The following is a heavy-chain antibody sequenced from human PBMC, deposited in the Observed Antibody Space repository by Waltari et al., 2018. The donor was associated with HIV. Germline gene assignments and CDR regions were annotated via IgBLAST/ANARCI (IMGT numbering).Heavy chain of an antibody. Sequence: QVQLVQSGAEVKKPGASLKVSCKTSGYKFTSYGIGWVRQAPGQGLEWMGWISPFNGDTNYAEKFQGRVTMTTDTSTATVYMELRSLRSDDTALYFCTREVAYTIAYDIDFDYWGQGTLVTVSS. CDR1: GYKFTSYG. CDR3: TREVAYTIAYDIDFDY. D-gene: IGHD2-21*01. J-gene: IGHJ4*02. CDR2: ISPFNGDT. V-gene: IGHV1-18*01.